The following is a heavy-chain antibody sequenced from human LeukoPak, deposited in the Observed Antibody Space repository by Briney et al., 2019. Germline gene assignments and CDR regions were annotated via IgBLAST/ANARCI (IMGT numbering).Heavy chain of an antibody. CDR3: AKTRYYYDSSGYSYLFDY. CDR2: ISGSGGST. V-gene: IGHV3-23*01. CDR1: GLTFSSYA. D-gene: IGHD3-22*01. Sequence: GGSLRLSCAASGLTFSSYAMSWVRQAPGKGLEWVSAISGSGGSTYYADSVKGRFTISRDNSKNTLYLQMNSLRAEDTAVYYCAKTRYYYDSSGYSYLFDYWGQGTLVTVSS. J-gene: IGHJ4*02.